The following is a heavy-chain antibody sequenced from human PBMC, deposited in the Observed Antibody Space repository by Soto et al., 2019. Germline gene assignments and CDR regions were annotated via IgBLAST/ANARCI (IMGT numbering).Heavy chain of an antibody. Sequence: ASVKVSCKASGYRFTSYGISWVRQAPGQGLEWLGWISAYDDNTKYAQTLQGRVSMSTDTSTSTAYMELRSLRSDDTAMYYCARDRGSWYYFDYWGQGTLVTVSS. D-gene: IGHD6-13*01. V-gene: IGHV1-18*01. CDR3: ARDRGSWYYFDY. CDR2: ISAYDDNT. CDR1: GYRFTSYG. J-gene: IGHJ4*02.